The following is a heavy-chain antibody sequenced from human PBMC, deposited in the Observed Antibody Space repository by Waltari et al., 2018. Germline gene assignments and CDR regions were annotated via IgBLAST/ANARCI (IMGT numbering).Heavy chain of an antibody. Sequence: QVQLQESGPGLVKPSETLSLTCTVSGYSISSGYYWGWIRQPPGKGLEWIGNIYHSGSTYYNPSLKSRVTISVDTSKNQFSLKLSSVTAADTAVYFCASSEYPRFDYWGQGTLVTVSS. CDR2: IYHSGST. J-gene: IGHJ4*02. CDR3: ASSEYPRFDY. CDR1: GYSISSGYY. D-gene: IGHD6-6*01. V-gene: IGHV4-38-2*02.